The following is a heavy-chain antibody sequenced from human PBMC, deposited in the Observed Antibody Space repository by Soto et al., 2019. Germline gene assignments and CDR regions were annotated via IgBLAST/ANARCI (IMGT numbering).Heavy chain of an antibody. Sequence: EVQLLDSGGGLVQPGGALRLSCSASGFIFSSSAMNWVRQAPGKGLEWVSAISGSGGSIYYADSVKGRFTISRDNSKTALNLQMDCLRAEDTAVYYCAKGGGDSLRYGMDVWGQGTTVTVSS. CDR3: AKGGGDSLRYGMDV. D-gene: IGHD2-21*02. J-gene: IGHJ6*02. CDR2: ISGSGGSI. CDR1: GFIFSSSA. V-gene: IGHV3-23*01.